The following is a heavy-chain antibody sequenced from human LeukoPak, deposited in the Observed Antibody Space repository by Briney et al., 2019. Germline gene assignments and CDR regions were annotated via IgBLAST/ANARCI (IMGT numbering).Heavy chain of an antibody. CDR2: IYYSGST. D-gene: IGHD5-24*01. CDR1: GGPISSYY. Sequence: PSETLSLTCTVSGGPISSYYWSWIRQPPGKGLEWIGYIYYSGSTKYNPSLKSRVTISVDTSKNQFSLKVSSMTAADTAVYYCARAVEMATIYYFDYWGQGTLVTVSS. V-gene: IGHV4-59*01. CDR3: ARAVEMATIYYFDY. J-gene: IGHJ4*02.